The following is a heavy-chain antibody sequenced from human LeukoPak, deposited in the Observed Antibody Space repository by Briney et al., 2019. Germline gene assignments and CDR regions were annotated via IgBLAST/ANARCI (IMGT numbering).Heavy chain of an antibody. J-gene: IGHJ4*02. CDR3: AREGRVVIVPAT. CDR2: IKKDGSEK. D-gene: IGHD2-2*01. Sequence: PGGSLRLSCAASGFTFSSYWMSWVRQAPGKGPEWVANIKKDGSEKNYVDSVKGRFTISRDNAKSSLYLQMNSLRVEDTAVYYCAREGRVVIVPATWGQGALVTVSS. V-gene: IGHV3-7*01. CDR1: GFTFSSYW.